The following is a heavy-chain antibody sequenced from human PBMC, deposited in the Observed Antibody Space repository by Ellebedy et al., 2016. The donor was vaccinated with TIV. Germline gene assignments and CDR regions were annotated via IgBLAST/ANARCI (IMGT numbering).Heavy chain of an antibody. V-gene: IGHV2-5*02. Sequence: SGPTLVXPTQTLTLTCTFSGFSLTTSGVGVGWNRQPPGKTLEWLAIIYWDDDKRYIPSLKTRLTITKDTSKNQVLLTITNMDPVDTATYYCALRRLEAAVNWGQGTLVTVSS. D-gene: IGHD6-25*01. CDR3: ALRRLEAAVN. CDR1: GFSLTTSGVG. CDR2: IYWDDDK. J-gene: IGHJ4*02.